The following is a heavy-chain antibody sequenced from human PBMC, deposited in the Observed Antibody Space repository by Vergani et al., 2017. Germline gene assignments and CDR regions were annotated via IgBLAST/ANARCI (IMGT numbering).Heavy chain of an antibody. CDR3: TRGPTYYYDSSGYYSAGDY. CDR1: GFTFGDYA. V-gene: IGHV3-49*04. D-gene: IGHD3-22*01. Sequence: EVQLVESGGGLVQPGRSLRLSCTASGFTFGDYAMSWVRQVPGKGLEWVGFIRSKAYGGTTEYAASVKGRFTISRDDSKSIAYLQMNSLKTEDTAVYYCTRGPTYYYDSSGYYSAGDYWGQGTLVTVSS. CDR2: IRSKAYGGTT. J-gene: IGHJ4*02.